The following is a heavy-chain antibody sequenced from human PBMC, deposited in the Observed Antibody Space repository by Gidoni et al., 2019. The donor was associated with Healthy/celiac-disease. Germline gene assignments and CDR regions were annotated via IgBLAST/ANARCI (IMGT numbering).Heavy chain of an antibody. Sequence: EVQLLASGGGLVQPGGSLRLSCAASGFPFSSYAMSWVRQAPGKGLEWVAAISGSGGSTYYADSVKGRFTISRDNSKNTLYLQMNSLRAEDTAVYYCAKLGSGSYYSDSIDYWGQGTLVTVSS. J-gene: IGHJ4*02. CDR3: AKLGSGSYYSDSIDY. CDR1: GFPFSSYA. CDR2: ISGSGGST. V-gene: IGHV3-23*01. D-gene: IGHD1-26*01.